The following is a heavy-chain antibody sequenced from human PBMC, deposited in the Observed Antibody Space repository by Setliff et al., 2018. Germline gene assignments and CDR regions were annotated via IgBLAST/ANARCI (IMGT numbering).Heavy chain of an antibody. V-gene: IGHV4-39*07. Sequence: SETLSLTCTVSNGSLNRNGYYWAWVRQPPGKGLEWIASVYHRGTTYYNPSLKSRVTISVDTSKNQFSLKLSSVTAADTAVYYCARGRAGHSGHWGQGTLVTVSS. CDR2: VYHRGTT. J-gene: IGHJ4*02. CDR3: ARGRAGHSGH. D-gene: IGHD6-19*01. CDR1: NGSLNRNGYY.